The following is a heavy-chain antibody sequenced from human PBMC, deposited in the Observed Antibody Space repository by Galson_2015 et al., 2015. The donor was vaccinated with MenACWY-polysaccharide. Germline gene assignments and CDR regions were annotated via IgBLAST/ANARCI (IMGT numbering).Heavy chain of an antibody. V-gene: IGHV3-23*01. Sequence: SGFTFSSYAMSWVRQAPGKGLEWVTGISASAATTYYADSVKGRFTISRDNTKNTMYLQMNSVTPEDTAIYYCATLGSGWFTYSGHWGQGTLVTVSS. D-gene: IGHD6-19*01. CDR2: ISASAATT. J-gene: IGHJ4*02. CDR1: GFTFSSYA. CDR3: ATLGSGWFTYSGH.